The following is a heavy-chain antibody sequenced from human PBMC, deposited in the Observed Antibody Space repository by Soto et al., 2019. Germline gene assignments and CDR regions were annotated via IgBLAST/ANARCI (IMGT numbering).Heavy chain of an antibody. V-gene: IGHV3-72*01. CDR2: TRNKANSYTT. Sequence: EVQLVESGGGLVQPGGSLRLSCAASGFTFSDHYMDWVRQAPGKGLEWVGRTRNKANSYTTEYAASVKRRSTISRNDSKNSMHLKMKSLKAEDTAVYYCARVDDGSVYYYDYWAQGTLVTVSS. CDR1: GFTFSDHY. CDR3: ARVDDGSVYYYDY. D-gene: IGHD3-22*01. J-gene: IGHJ4*02.